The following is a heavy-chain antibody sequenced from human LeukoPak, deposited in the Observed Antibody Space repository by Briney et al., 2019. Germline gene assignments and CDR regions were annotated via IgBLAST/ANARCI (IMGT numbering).Heavy chain of an antibody. D-gene: IGHD3-22*01. CDR3: AKSDYYDSSGYYYDPNDAFDI. V-gene: IGHV3-30*18. CDR2: ISYDGSNK. Sequence: GGSLRLSCAASGFTFSSYGMHWVRQAPGRGLEWVAVISYDGSNKYYADSVKGRFTISRDNSKNTLYLQMNSLRAEDTAVYYCAKSDYYDSSGYYYDPNDAFDIWGQGTMVTVSS. J-gene: IGHJ3*02. CDR1: GFTFSSYG.